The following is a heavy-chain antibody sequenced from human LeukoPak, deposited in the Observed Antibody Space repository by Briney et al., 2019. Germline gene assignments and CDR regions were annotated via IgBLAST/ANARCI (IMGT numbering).Heavy chain of an antibody. CDR2: IYSGGST. D-gene: IGHD3-10*01. CDR3: ARGRGQTGKGFFDY. Sequence: GGSLRLSCAASGFTFSSYALHWVRQAPGKGLEWVSVIYSGGSTYYADSVKGRFTISRDNSKNTLYLQMNSLRAEDTAVYYCARGRGQTGKGFFDYWGQGTLVTVSS. CDR1: GFTFSSYA. J-gene: IGHJ4*02. V-gene: IGHV3-53*03.